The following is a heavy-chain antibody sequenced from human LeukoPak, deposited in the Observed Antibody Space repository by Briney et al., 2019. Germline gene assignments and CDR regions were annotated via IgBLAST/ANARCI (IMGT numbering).Heavy chain of an antibody. CDR1: GGSISSYY. J-gene: IGHJ4*02. D-gene: IGHD3-10*01. CDR3: ARVRGSYSVDY. CDR2: ISTSGTTT. Sequence: LSLTCTVSGGSISSYYWSWIRQPPGKGLEWISYISTSGTTTYHVDSVKGRFTISRDDAKNSLYLQMNSLRADDTALYYCARVRGSYSVDYWGQGTLVTVSS. V-gene: IGHV3-11*04.